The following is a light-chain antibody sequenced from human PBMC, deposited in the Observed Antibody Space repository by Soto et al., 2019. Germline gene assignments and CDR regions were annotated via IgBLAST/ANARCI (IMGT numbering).Light chain of an antibody. CDR1: QSVLYSSNNKNY. Sequence: DIVMTQSPDSLAVSLGERAAINCKSSQSVLYSSNNKNYLAWYQQKPGQPPKLLMYWASTRESGVPDRFSGSGSATDFTLTISSLQAEDVAIYYCQQYYDPSYTFGQGTKLEIK. J-gene: IGKJ2*01. CDR2: WAS. V-gene: IGKV4-1*01. CDR3: QQYYDPSYT.